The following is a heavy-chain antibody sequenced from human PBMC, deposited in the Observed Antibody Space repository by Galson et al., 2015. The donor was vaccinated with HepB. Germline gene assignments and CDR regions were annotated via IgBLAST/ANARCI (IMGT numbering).Heavy chain of an antibody. CDR3: AKRVEAGDYDY. Sequence: SLRLSCAASGFTFSNYPMSWVRQAPGKGLQWVSFIDANGHSTYYADSVKGRFTISRDNSKSTLYLQMDSLRAEDTAVYYCAKRVEAGDYDYWGQGTLVTVSS. V-gene: IGHV3-23*01. J-gene: IGHJ4*02. D-gene: IGHD6-13*01. CDR2: IDANGHST. CDR1: GFTFSNYP.